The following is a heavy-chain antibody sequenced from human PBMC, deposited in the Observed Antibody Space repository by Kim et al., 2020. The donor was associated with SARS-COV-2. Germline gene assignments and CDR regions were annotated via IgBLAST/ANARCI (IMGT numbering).Heavy chain of an antibody. D-gene: IGHD6-13*01. CDR2: ISYDGSNK. Sequence: GGSLRLSCEASGFTFSRYSMHWVSQAPGKGLEWVAVISYDGSNKYYAYSVKCLFTIARDNSNNTLYLLINILKAEDTVVYYCARVGYSSSWYSVEYHYY. V-gene: IGHV3-30*14. J-gene: IGHJ6*01. CDR1: GFTFSRYS. CDR3: ARVGYSSSWYSVEYHYY.